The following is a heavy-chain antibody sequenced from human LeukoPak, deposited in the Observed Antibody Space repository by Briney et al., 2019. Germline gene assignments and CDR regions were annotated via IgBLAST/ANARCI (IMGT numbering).Heavy chain of an antibody. D-gene: IGHD2-15*01. CDR3: ASESGYCSGGTCYRGFDY. J-gene: IGHJ4*02. CDR1: GGSISSYY. V-gene: IGHV4-59*12. CDR2: IYYSGST. Sequence: PSETLSLTCTVSGGSISSYYWSWIRQPPGKGLEWIGYIYYSGSTNYNPSLKSRVTISLDTSKNQFSLRLSSVTAADTAVYYCASESGYCSGGTCYRGFDYWGQGTLVTVSS.